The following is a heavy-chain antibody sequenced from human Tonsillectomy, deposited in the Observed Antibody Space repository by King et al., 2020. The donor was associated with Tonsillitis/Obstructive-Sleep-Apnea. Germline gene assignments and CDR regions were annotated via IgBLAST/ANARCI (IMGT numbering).Heavy chain of an antibody. V-gene: IGHV3-66*01. J-gene: IGHJ4*02. CDR3: ARYPPGWSTHY. CDR1: GFTFSSNY. Sequence: VQLVESGGGLVQPGGSLRLSCAASGFTFSSNYMSWVRQAPGKGLEWVSVIYSGGGTYYADSVKGRFTISRDNSKNTLYLQMNSLRAEDTAVYYWARYPPGWSTHYWGQGTLVTVSS. CDR2: IYSGGGT. D-gene: IGHD3-3*01.